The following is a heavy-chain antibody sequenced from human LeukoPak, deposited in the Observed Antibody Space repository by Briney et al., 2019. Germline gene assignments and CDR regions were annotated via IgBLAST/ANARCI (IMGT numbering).Heavy chain of an antibody. CDR2: IYSSGST. Sequence: SETLSLTCNVSGGSIDSHYWSWIRQPAGKGLEWIGRIYSSGSTHYNPSLKSRVTISVDTSKNQFSLKLSSVTAADTAVYYCASPASDYGDYSYWGQGTLVTVSS. D-gene: IGHD4-17*01. V-gene: IGHV4-4*07. CDR1: GGSIDSHY. J-gene: IGHJ4*02. CDR3: ASPASDYGDYSY.